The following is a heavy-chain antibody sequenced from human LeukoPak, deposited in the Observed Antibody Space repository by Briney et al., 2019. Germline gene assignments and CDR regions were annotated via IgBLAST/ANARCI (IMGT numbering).Heavy chain of an antibody. J-gene: IGHJ3*02. V-gene: IGHV1-69*04. CDR1: GGTFSSYA. CDR3: ATARRGSAFDI. Sequence: SVKVSCKASGGTFSSYAISWVRQAPGQGLEWMGRIIPILGIANYAQKFQGRVTITADKSTSTAYMELSSLRSEDTAVYYCATARRGSAFDIWGQGTMVTVSS. D-gene: IGHD1-14*01. CDR2: IIPILGIA.